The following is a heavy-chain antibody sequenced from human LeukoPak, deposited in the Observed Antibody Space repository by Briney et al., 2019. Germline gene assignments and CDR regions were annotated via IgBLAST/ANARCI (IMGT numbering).Heavy chain of an antibody. CDR3: AKSGRWLQFAPDWFDP. CDR1: GFTFSSYG. CDR2: IRYDGSNY. V-gene: IGHV3-30*02. D-gene: IGHD5-24*01. J-gene: IGHJ5*02. Sequence: GGSLRLSCKASGFTFSSYGMHWVRQAPGKGLEWVTFIRYDGSNYYDAASVKGRFTIARDDSKNTLYLRMSSLRAEDTAVYYCAKSGRWLQFAPDWFDPSGQGTLVTVSS.